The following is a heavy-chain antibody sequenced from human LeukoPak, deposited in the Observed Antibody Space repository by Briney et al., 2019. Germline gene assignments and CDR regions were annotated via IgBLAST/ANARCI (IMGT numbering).Heavy chain of an antibody. V-gene: IGHV3-74*01. CDR1: GNYW. CDR3: VSFYETY. CDR2: INSDGSWT. J-gene: IGHJ4*02. Sequence: GSLRLSCAASGNYWMHWVRQVPGKGLVWVSHINSDGSWTSYADSVKDRFTISKDNAKNTVYLQMNSLRAEDTAVYYCVSFYETYWGRGTLVTVSS. D-gene: IGHD2/OR15-2a*01.